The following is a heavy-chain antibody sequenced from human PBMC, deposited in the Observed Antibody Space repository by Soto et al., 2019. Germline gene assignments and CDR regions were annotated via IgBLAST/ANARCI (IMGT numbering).Heavy chain of an antibody. CDR1: GFTFSSYA. D-gene: IGHD3-10*01. V-gene: IGHV3-23*01. CDR2: ISGSGGST. Sequence: EVQLLESGGGLVQPGGSLRLSCAASGFTFSSYAMSWVRQAPGKGLEWVSVISGSGGSTYYADSVKGRFTISRDNSKNTLYLQMNSLRAEDTAVYYCAKDMWGSYYKGYSGMDVRGQGTTVTVSS. CDR3: AKDMWGSYYKGYSGMDV. J-gene: IGHJ6*02.